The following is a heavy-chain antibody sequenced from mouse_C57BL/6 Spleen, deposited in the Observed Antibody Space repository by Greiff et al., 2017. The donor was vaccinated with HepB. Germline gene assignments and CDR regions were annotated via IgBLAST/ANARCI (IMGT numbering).Heavy chain of an antibody. Sequence: EVQRVESGGGLVKPGGSLKLSCAASGFTFSDYGMHWVRQAPEKGLEWVAYISSGSSTIYYADTVKGRFTISRDNAKNTLFLQMTSLRSEDTAMYYCARTPYYGSTSWYFDVWGTGTTVTVSS. V-gene: IGHV5-17*01. D-gene: IGHD1-1*01. CDR3: ARTPYYGSTSWYFDV. CDR1: GFTFSDYG. J-gene: IGHJ1*03. CDR2: ISSGSSTI.